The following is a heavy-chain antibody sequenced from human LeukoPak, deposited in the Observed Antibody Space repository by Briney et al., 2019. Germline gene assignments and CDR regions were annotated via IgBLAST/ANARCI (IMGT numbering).Heavy chain of an antibody. V-gene: IGHV3-74*01. D-gene: IGHD1-26*01. CDR3: AREDSGSYHPDR. Sequence: GGSLRLSCAASGFTFGSFWMHWARQAPGKGLVWVSRINRDGSSATYADSVMGRLTISRDNAKSTLYLEINSLRAEDTAVYYCAREDSGSYHPDRWGQGALVTVSS. J-gene: IGHJ4*02. CDR2: INRDGSSA. CDR1: GFTFGSFW.